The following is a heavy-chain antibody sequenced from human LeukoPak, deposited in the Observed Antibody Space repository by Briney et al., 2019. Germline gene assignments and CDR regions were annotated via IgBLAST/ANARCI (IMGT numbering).Heavy chain of an antibody. CDR1: GGSISSSSYY. V-gene: IGHV4-39*07. J-gene: IGHJ6*03. D-gene: IGHD6-25*01. CDR2: IYYSGST. Sequence: PSETLSLTCTVSGGSISSSSYYWGWIRQPPGKGLEWIGGIYYSGSTYYNPSLKSRVTISVDTSKNQFSLKVSSVTAADTAVYYCAKSGSAYYYYYMDVWGKGTTVTVSS. CDR3: AKSGSAYYYYYMDV.